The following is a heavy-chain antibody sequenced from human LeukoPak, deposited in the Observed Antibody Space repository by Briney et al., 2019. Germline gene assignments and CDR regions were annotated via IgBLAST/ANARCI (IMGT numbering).Heavy chain of an antibody. CDR3: ARGCSGGSCPLDY. CDR1: GGTFSSYA. J-gene: IGHJ4*02. CDR2: IIPIFGTA. V-gene: IGHV1-69*05. D-gene: IGHD2-15*01. Sequence: GASVKASCKASGGTFSSYAISWVRQAPGQGLEWMGGIIPIFGTANYAQKFQGRVTITTDESTSTAYMELSSLRSEDTAVYYCARGCSGGSCPLDYWGQGTLVTVSS.